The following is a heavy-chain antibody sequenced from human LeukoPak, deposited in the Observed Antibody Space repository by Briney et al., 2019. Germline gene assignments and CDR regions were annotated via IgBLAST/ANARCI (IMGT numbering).Heavy chain of an antibody. CDR2: IYTSGST. Sequence: PSETLSLTCTVSGGSISSYYWSWIRQPAGKGLEWIGRIYTSGSTNYNPSLKSRVTMSVDTSKNQFSRKLSSVTAADTAVYYCAREDRYCSGGSCYSWGQGTLVTVSS. CDR3: AREDRYCSGGSCYS. V-gene: IGHV4-4*07. D-gene: IGHD2-15*01. CDR1: GGSISSYY. J-gene: IGHJ4*02.